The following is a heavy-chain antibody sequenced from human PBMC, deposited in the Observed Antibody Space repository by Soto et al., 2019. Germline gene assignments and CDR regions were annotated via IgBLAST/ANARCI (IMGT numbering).Heavy chain of an antibody. J-gene: IGHJ3*02. CDR3: ARGLTEPLWGDAFDI. Sequence: QVQLVQSGAEVKKPGASVKVSCKASGYTFTSYAMHWVRQAPGQRLEWMGWINAGNGNTKYSQKFQGRVTITRDTSASTAYMELSSLRSEDTAVYYCARGLTEPLWGDAFDIWGQGTMVTVSS. CDR2: INAGNGNT. D-gene: IGHD7-27*01. CDR1: GYTFTSYA. V-gene: IGHV1-3*01.